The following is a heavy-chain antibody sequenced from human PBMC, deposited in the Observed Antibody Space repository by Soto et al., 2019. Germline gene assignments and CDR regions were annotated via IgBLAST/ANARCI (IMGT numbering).Heavy chain of an antibody. CDR2: IWYDGSDK. V-gene: IGHV3-33*01. CDR1: GFTFNNYG. CDR3: ARSVYNYGFDY. Sequence: PGGSLRLSCAASGFTFNNYGIHGVRQAPGKGLEWVAVIWYDGSDKDYADSVKGRFTISRDNSKNTVYLQLNSLRAEDTAGYYCARSVYNYGFDYWGQGTLVTVSS. J-gene: IGHJ4*02. D-gene: IGHD3-10*01.